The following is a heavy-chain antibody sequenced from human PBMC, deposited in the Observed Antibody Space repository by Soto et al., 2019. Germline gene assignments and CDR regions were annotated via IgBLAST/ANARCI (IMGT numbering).Heavy chain of an antibody. V-gene: IGHV3-23*01. Sequence: GGSLRLSCAASGFTFSSYAMSWVRQAPGKGLEWVSAISGSGGSTYYADSVKGRFTISRDNSKNTLYLQMNSLRAEDTAVYYCAKDRSIGLHRYYFDYWGQGTLVTVSS. CDR3: AKDRSIGLHRYYFDY. J-gene: IGHJ4*02. D-gene: IGHD3-22*01. CDR1: GFTFSSYA. CDR2: ISGSGGST.